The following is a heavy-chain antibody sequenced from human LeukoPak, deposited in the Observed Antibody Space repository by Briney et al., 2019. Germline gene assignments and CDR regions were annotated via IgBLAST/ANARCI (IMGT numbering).Heavy chain of an antibody. J-gene: IGHJ4*02. CDR3: ARVNSSGSDCDY. Sequence: GRSLRLSCAASGFTFSSHGMHWVRQAPGKGLEWVSSISSSSSYIYYADSVKGRFTISRDNAKNSLYLQMNSLRAEGTAVYYCARVNSSGSDCDYWGQGTLVTVSS. CDR2: ISSSSSYI. CDR1: GFTFSSHG. V-gene: IGHV3-21*01. D-gene: IGHD6-19*01.